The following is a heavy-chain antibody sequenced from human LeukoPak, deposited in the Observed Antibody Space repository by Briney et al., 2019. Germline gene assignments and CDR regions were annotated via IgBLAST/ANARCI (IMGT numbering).Heavy chain of an antibody. J-gene: IGHJ4*02. V-gene: IGHV3-30-3*01. Sequence: PGGSLRLSCAASGFTFSSYAMHWVRQAPGKGLEWVAVISYDGSNKYYADSVKGRRTISRDNSKNTLYLQMDSLSAEDTGVYYWARDQTDTAGSPLDYWGQGTMVTVSS. D-gene: IGHD5-18*01. CDR1: GFTFSSYA. CDR3: ARDQTDTAGSPLDY. CDR2: ISYDGSNK.